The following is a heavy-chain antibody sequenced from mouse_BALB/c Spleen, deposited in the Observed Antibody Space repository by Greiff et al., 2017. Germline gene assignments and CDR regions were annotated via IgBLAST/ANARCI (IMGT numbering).Heavy chain of an antibody. D-gene: IGHD2-14*01. Sequence: VQLQQSGGGLVQPGGSLRLSCATSGFTFTDYYMSWVRQPPGKALEWLGFIRNKANGYTTEYSASVKGRFTISRDNSQSILYLQMNTLRAEDSATYYCAREVRGYAMDYWGQGTSVTVSS. V-gene: IGHV7-3*02. J-gene: IGHJ4*01. CDR1: GFTFTDYY. CDR3: AREVRGYAMDY. CDR2: IRNKANGYTT.